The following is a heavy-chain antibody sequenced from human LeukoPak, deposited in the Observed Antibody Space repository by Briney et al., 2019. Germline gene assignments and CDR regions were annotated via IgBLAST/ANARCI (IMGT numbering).Heavy chain of an antibody. CDR3: DSIRATGTEYYFDY. J-gene: IGHJ4*02. CDR2: IHYSGST. CDR1: GGSINSGDHY. D-gene: IGHD6-13*01. Sequence: ASETLSLTCTVSGGSINSGDHYWSWVRQPPGKGLEWIGHIHYSGSTYYNPSLKSRVTISADMSKNQFSLQLSSVAAADTAVYYCDSIRATGTEYYFDYWGQGTLVTVSS. V-gene: IGHV4-30-4*01.